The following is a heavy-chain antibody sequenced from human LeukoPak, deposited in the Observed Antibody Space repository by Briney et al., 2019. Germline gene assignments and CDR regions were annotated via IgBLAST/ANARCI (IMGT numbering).Heavy chain of an antibody. V-gene: IGHV4-59*01. Sequence: PSETLSLTCTVSGGSISSYYWSWIRQPPGKGLEWIGYIYYSGSTSYNPSLKSRVTISVDTSKNQFSLKLSSVTAADTAVYYCARDRGRYNWNDAVHYFDYWGQGTLVTVSS. J-gene: IGHJ4*02. D-gene: IGHD1-20*01. CDR1: GGSISSYY. CDR3: ARDRGRYNWNDAVHYFDY. CDR2: IYYSGST.